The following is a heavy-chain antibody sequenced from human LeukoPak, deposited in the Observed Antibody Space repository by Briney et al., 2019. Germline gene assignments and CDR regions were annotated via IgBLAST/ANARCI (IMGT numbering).Heavy chain of an antibody. J-gene: IGHJ4*02. Sequence: GGSLRLSCAASEFTVSSNYMSWVRQAPGKGLEWVSVIYSGGSTYYADSVKGRFTISRDNSKNTLYLQMNSLRAEDTAVYYCARETRHCSGGSCFGRGGFDYWGQGTLVTVSS. CDR2: IYSGGST. CDR1: EFTVSSNY. V-gene: IGHV3-53*01. CDR3: ARETRHCSGGSCFGRGGFDY. D-gene: IGHD2-15*01.